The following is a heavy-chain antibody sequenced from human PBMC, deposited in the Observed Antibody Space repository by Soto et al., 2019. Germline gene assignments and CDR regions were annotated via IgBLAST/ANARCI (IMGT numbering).Heavy chain of an antibody. D-gene: IGHD6-19*01. Sequence: AAVKVSCKASGYTFTSYDINWVRQATGQGLEWMGWMNPNSGNTGYAQKFQGRVTMTRNTSISTAYMELSSLRSEDTAVYYCARGLTRYHSGWLNYWGQGTLVTVSS. J-gene: IGHJ4*02. CDR3: ARGLTRYHSGWLNY. CDR2: MNPNSGNT. CDR1: GYTFTSYD. V-gene: IGHV1-8*01.